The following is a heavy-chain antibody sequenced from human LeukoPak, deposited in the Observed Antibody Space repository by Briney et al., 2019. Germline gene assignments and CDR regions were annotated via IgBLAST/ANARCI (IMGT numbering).Heavy chain of an antibody. D-gene: IGHD4-23*01. CDR2: IYYSGST. J-gene: IGHJ4*02. Sequence: SETLSLTCTVSGGAISPYYWTWIRQPPGKGLEWIGCIYYSGSTNYNPSLKSRVTISVDTSKNQFSLKLTSVTAAHTAAYYCARGRWRIDYWGQGTLVTVSS. V-gene: IGHV4-59*01. CDR1: GGAISPYY. CDR3: ARGRWRIDY.